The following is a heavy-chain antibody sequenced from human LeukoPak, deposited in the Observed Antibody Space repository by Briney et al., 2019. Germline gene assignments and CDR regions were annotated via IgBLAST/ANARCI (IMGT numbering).Heavy chain of an antibody. CDR3: ARGFRSVTTWGYFDY. V-gene: IGHV3-66*01. J-gene: IGHJ4*02. CDR1: GFTVSTNY. CDR2: IYSGGGT. D-gene: IGHD4-17*01. Sequence: GGSLRLSCAASGFTVSTNYMSWVRQAPGKGLEWVSLIYSGGGTYYADSVKGRFTISRDNSRNTLSLQMNGLRVDDTAVYYCARGFRSVTTWGYFDYWGQGALVTVSS.